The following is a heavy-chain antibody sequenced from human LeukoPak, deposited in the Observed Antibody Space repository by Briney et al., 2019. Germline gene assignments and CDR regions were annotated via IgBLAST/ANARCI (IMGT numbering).Heavy chain of an antibody. J-gene: IGHJ4*02. CDR2: INPSSGGT. CDR3: ARSYSSGWLIDY. CDR1: GYTFTGYY. D-gene: IGHD6-19*01. V-gene: IGHV1-2*02. Sequence: ASVKVSCKASGYTFTGYYMHWVRQAPGQELEWMGWINPSSGGTNYAQKFQGRVTMTRDTSISTAYMELSRLRSDDTAVYYCARSYSSGWLIDYWGQGTLVTVSS.